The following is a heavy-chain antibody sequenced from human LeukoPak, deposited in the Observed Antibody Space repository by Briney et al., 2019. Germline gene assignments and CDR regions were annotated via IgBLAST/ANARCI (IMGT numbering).Heavy chain of an antibody. V-gene: IGHV3-7*01. CDR2: IKQDGSEK. J-gene: IGHJ4*02. D-gene: IGHD2-2*01. Sequence: GGSLRLSCAASGFTFSRFWMSWVRQAPGKGLEWVANIKQDGSEKYYVDSVKGRFTVSRDNAKNSLHLQMNSLRAEDTAMYYCASASPAGDYWGQGTLVTVSS. CDR3: ASASPAGDY. CDR1: GFTFSRFW.